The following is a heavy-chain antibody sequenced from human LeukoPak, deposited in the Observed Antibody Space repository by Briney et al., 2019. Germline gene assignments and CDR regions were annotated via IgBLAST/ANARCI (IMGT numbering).Heavy chain of an antibody. Sequence: PSQTLSLTCTVSVGAISRGGYYWSWIRQHPGKGLEWIGYIYYSGRTYYNPSLKSRVTISVDTSKNQFSLKLSSVTAADTAVYYCAGGPYYYDSSGYGAFDIWGQGTMVTVSS. V-gene: IGHV4-31*03. CDR3: AGGPYYYDSSGYGAFDI. CDR2: IYYSGRT. CDR1: VGAISRGGYY. J-gene: IGHJ3*02. D-gene: IGHD3-22*01.